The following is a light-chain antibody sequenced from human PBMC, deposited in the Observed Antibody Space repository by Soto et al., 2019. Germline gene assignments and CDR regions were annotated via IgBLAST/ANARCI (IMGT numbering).Light chain of an antibody. Sequence: DIQMTQSPSSVSASVGDRVTITCRASQGISSWLAWYQQKPGKAPKLLIYAASRLQSGVPSKCGGSGSATDFTLTISSLQTEDLAAYYCQHANSFSFTFGPGAKVYI. CDR3: QHANSFSFT. CDR1: QGISSW. V-gene: IGKV1-12*01. J-gene: IGKJ3*01. CDR2: AAS.